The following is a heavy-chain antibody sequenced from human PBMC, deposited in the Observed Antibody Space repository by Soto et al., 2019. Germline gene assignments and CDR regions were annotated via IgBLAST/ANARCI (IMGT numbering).Heavy chain of an antibody. Sequence: VQVVESGGGLVQPGGSLRLSCAASGFTFSSNSMNWVRQAPGKGLEWISYISSSSSTIYADSVKGRFTISRDNAKNSLYLQMNSLRDVCTVVYYCARVIWSGHLTSDLWGQGTLVTVSS. CDR1: GFTFSSNS. D-gene: IGHD3-3*01. CDR2: ISSSSSTI. CDR3: ARVIWSGHLTSDL. V-gene: IGHV3-48*02. J-gene: IGHJ5*02.